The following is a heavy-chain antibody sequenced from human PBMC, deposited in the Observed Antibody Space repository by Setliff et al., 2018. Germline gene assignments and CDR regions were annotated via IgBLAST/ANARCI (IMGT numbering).Heavy chain of an antibody. CDR2: SYNSGNT. D-gene: IGHD3-22*01. J-gene: IGHJ6*03. CDR1: GGSISSSIYS. CDR3: ARSRGYKHDSSGYYYDHYYYYYMDV. V-gene: IGHV4-39*01. Sequence: SETLSLTCSVSGGSISSSIYSWDWIRQPPGKGLEWIGNSYNSGNTYYNASLKSRVTISVDTSKNQFSLKLTSVTAADTAVYYCARSRGYKHDSSGYYYDHYYYYYMDVWGKGTPVTVSS.